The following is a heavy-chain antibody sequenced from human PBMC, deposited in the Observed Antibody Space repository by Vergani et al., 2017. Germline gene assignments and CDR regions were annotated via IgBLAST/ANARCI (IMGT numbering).Heavy chain of an antibody. CDR3: AKENERSDYFAA. J-gene: IGHJ5*02. Sequence: QVQLVQSGAEVKKPGASVKVSCKASGYTFPSYDINWVRQATGQGLEWMGWIMPMFGTPNYAQKFLGRVTITADESTSTAYLELNSLTLEDNAVYYCAKENERSDYFAAWAQGSLVTVSS. D-gene: IGHD3-9*01. CDR1: GYTFPSYD. CDR2: IMPMFGTP. V-gene: IGHV1-69*19.